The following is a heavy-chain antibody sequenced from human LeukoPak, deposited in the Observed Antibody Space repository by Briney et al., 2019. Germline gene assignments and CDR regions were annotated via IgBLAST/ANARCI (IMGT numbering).Heavy chain of an antibody. V-gene: IGHV3-23*01. CDR3: AKEYYYDSSGSYRAGGAFDI. Sequence: GGSLRLSCAASGFTFSTYAMSWVRQAPGKGLEWVSTISGGGGSTYYADSAKGRFTISRDNSKNTLYLQMNSLRAEDTAIYYCAKEYYYDSSGSYRAGGAFDIWGQGTMVTVSS. CDR2: ISGGGGST. J-gene: IGHJ3*02. D-gene: IGHD3-22*01. CDR1: GFTFSTYA.